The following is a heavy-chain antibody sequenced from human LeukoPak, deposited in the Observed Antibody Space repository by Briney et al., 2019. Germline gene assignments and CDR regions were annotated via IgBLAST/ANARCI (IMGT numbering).Heavy chain of an antibody. Sequence: GGSLRLSCAASGFTFSSYSMNWVRQAPGKGLEWVSSISSSSSYIYYADSVKGRFTISRDNAKNSLYLQMNSLRAEDTAVYYCARGGHYGSGSYYKFDYWGQGTLVTVSS. CDR1: GFTFSSYS. CDR2: ISSSSSYI. J-gene: IGHJ4*02. V-gene: IGHV3-21*01. D-gene: IGHD3-10*01. CDR3: ARGGHYGSGSYYKFDY.